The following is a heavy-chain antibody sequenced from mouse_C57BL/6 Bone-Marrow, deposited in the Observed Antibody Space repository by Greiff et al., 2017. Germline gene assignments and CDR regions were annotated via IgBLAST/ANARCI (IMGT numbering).Heavy chain of an antibody. V-gene: IGHV1-81*01. CDR3: ARNGYYYAMDY. J-gene: IGHJ4*01. Sequence: QVQLQQSGAELARPGASVTLSCTASGYTFTSYGISWVKQRTGQGLEWIGEIYPRSGTTYYNEKFKGKATLTADKSNSTAYMELRSRTSEDAAVYFCARNGYYYAMDYWGQGTSVTVSA. CDR2: IYPRSGTT. CDR1: GYTFTSYG. D-gene: IGHD2-2*01.